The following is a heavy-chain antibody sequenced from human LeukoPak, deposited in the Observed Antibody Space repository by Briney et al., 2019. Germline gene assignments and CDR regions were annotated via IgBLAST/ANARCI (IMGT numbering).Heavy chain of an antibody. D-gene: IGHD4-17*01. V-gene: IGHV3-23*01. CDR1: GFTFSSYA. J-gene: IGHJ4*02. CDR3: AKTGYGDYNYYFDY. Sequence: PGGSLRLSCAASGFTFSSYAMSWVRQAPGKGLGWVSAISGSGGSTYYADSVKGRFTISRDNSKNTLYLQMNSLRAEDTAVYYCAKTGYGDYNYYFDYWGQGTLVTVSS. CDR2: ISGSGGST.